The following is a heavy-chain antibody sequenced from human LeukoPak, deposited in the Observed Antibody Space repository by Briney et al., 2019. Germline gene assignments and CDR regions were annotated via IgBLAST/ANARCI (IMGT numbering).Heavy chain of an antibody. J-gene: IGHJ5*02. CDR1: GGTFSSYA. V-gene: IGHV1-69*13. D-gene: IGHD2-15*01. CDR3: ARGGLGYCSGGSCDNWFDP. CDR2: IIPIFGTA. Sequence: SVKVSCKASGGTFSSYAISWVRQAPGQGLEWMGGIIPIFGTANYAQKFQGRVTITADESTSTAYMELSSLRSEDTAVYYCARGGLGYCSGGSCDNWFDPWGQGTLVTVSS.